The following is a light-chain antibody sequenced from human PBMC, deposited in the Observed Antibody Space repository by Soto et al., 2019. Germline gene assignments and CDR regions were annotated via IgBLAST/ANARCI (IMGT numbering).Light chain of an antibody. CDR1: QSISNNY. CDR3: QQYDSSPRT. Sequence: EIVLTQFPGSLSLSPGERATLSCRASQSISNNYLAWYQQKPGQAPRLLIYRTSNRATGIPDRFSGSGSGTDFTLTISRLEPEDFAVYWCQQYDSSPRTFGQGTKVDIK. J-gene: IGKJ1*01. V-gene: IGKV3-20*01. CDR2: RTS.